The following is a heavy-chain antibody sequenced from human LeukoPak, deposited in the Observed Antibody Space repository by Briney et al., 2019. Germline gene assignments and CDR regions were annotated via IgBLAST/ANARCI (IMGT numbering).Heavy chain of an antibody. J-gene: IGHJ4*02. Sequence: GESLKISCKGSGYSFTSYWIGWVRQMPGKGLEWIGIIYPGDSDTRYSPSFQGQVTISADKSISTAYLQWSSLKASDTAMYYCARHVAPYRGATYYFDYWGQGTLVTVSS. V-gene: IGHV5-51*01. CDR3: ARHVAPYRGATYYFDY. CDR1: GYSFTSYW. CDR2: IYPGDSDT. D-gene: IGHD5-24*01.